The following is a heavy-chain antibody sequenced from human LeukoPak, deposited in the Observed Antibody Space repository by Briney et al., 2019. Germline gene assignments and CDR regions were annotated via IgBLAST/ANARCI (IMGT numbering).Heavy chain of an antibody. CDR3: ARDGNYYDSSGYYYFDY. Sequence: ASVKVSCKASGYTFTSYYMHWVRQAPAQGLEWMGIINPSGDSTRYAQKFQGRVTMTRDTSTSTVYMELSSLRSEDTAVYYCARDGNYYDSSGYYYFDYWGQGTLVTVSS. J-gene: IGHJ4*02. V-gene: IGHV1-46*01. CDR1: GYTFTSYY. CDR2: INPSGDST. D-gene: IGHD3-22*01.